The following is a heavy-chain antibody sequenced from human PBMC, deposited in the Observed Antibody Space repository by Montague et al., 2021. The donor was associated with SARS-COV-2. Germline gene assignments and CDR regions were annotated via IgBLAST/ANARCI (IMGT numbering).Heavy chain of an antibody. D-gene: IGHD5-12*01. J-gene: IGHJ3*02. CDR1: GGSISSSSYY. Sequence: ETLSLTCTVSGGSISSSSYYWGWIRQPPGKGLEWIGSIYYSGSTYYNPSLKSRVTISVDTSKNQFSLKLSSMTAADTAVYYCARRLSGYDRDDAFDIWGQGTMVTVSS. CDR2: IYYSGST. CDR3: ARRLSGYDRDDAFDI. V-gene: IGHV4-39*01.